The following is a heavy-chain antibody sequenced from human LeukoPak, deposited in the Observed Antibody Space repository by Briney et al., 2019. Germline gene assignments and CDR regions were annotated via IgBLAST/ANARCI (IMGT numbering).Heavy chain of an antibody. Sequence: SETLSLTCTVSGGSISGHYWTWIRQPPGKGLEWIGYIHYSGRTDYNPSLKSRVTISVDTSKGQFSLKLTSVSAADTAVYYCARVPGDPETTDAPDIWGQGTMVTVSS. CDR2: IHYSGRT. V-gene: IGHV4-59*11. J-gene: IGHJ3*02. D-gene: IGHD1/OR15-1a*01. CDR3: ARVPGDPETTDAPDI. CDR1: GGSISGHY.